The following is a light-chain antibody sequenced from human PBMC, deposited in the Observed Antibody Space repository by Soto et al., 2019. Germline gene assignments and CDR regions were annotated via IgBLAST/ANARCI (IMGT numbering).Light chain of an antibody. CDR3: CSYAGNNNFGV. CDR2: DVS. J-gene: IGLJ3*02. CDR1: NSDIGGYNY. V-gene: IGLV2-11*01. Sequence: QYALTQPRSVSGSPGQSVNISCTGTNSDIGGYNYVSWYQQHPGKAPKVRIYDVSRRPSGVPDRFSGSKSGNTASLTISGLQAEDEADYYCCSYAGNNNFGVFGGGTKLTVL.